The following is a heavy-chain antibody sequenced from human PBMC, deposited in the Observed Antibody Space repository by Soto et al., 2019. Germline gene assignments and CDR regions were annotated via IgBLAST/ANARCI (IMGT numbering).Heavy chain of an antibody. D-gene: IGHD6-13*01. Sequence: GGSPRLSFAAPGFTFSSHALGWVPPAPGKGVDWVSAISGSGGSTYYADSVKGRFTIPRDNSKNTLYLQMNSLRAEDTAVYYCAKAVAAAGEKGFRAEYFQHWGQGTLVTVSS. CDR2: ISGSGGST. J-gene: IGHJ1*01. CDR3: AKAVAAAGEKGFRAEYFQH. CDR1: GFTFSSHA. V-gene: IGHV3-23*01.